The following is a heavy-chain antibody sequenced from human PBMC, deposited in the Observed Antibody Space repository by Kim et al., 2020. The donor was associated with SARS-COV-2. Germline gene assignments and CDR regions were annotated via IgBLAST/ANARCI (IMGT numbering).Heavy chain of an antibody. V-gene: IGHV5-51*01. CDR2: FHPGYSES. CDR1: GYSSGHSFRTHW. CDR3: ATYPRERWSGVDAFES. D-gene: IGHD3-3*01. J-gene: IGHJ3*02. Sequence: GESLKISCKGSGYSSGHSFRTHWIGWVRHMPGKGLEWMGIFHPGYSESRYSPSFEGQVTISVDKSINTAYLQWRSVKASDTAMYYCATYPRERWSGVDAFESWGQGTMVTVSS.